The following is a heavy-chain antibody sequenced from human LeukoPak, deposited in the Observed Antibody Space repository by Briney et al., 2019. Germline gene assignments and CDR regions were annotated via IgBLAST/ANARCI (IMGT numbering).Heavy chain of an antibody. CDR3: ARIIRGSWKNLGY. V-gene: IGHV3-23*01. CDR1: AFTFSTYA. Sequence: GGSLRLSCAASAFTFSTYAMSWVRQAPGQGPDWVASITDTGGGTYYADSVKGRFTISRDNSKNTLYLQMNSLRAEDTAVYYCARIIRGSWKNLGYWGQGTLVTVSS. CDR2: ITDTGGGT. D-gene: IGHD6-13*01. J-gene: IGHJ4*02.